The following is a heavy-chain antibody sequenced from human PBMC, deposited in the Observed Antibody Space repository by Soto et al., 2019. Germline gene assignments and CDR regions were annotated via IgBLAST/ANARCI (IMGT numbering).Heavy chain of an antibody. V-gene: IGHV4-30-4*01. CDR1: GGSISSGDYY. Sequence: QVQLQESGPGLVKPSQTLSLTCTVSGGSISSGDYYWSWIRQPPGKGLEWIGYIYYSGSTYYNPSLKSRVTISVDTSKNQFSLKLSSVTAADTAVYYCARVVPDYYDSSGPYWYFDLWGRGTLVTVSS. CDR2: IYYSGST. CDR3: ARVVPDYYDSSGPYWYFDL. J-gene: IGHJ2*01. D-gene: IGHD3-22*01.